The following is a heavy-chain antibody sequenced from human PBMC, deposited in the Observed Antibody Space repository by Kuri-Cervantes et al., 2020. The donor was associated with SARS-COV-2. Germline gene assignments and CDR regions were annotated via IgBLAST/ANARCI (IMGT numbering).Heavy chain of an antibody. V-gene: IGHV3-48*04. J-gene: IGHJ4*02. CDR2: ISSSSSTI. CDR1: GFTFSSYS. Sequence: GESLKISCAASGFTFSSYSMNWVRQAPGKGLEWVSYISSSSSTIYYADSVKGRSTISRDNAKNSLYLQMNSLRAEDTAVYYCARNDFWSGYYFDYWGQGTLVTVSS. D-gene: IGHD3-3*01. CDR3: ARNDFWSGYYFDY.